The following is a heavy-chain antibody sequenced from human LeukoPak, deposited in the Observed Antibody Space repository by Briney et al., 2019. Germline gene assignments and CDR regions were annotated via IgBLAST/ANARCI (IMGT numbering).Heavy chain of an antibody. CDR3: ARDRGELLGWFDP. CDR1: GYTFTCYY. D-gene: IGHD1-26*01. J-gene: IGHJ5*02. V-gene: IGHV1-2*02. CDR2: INPNSGGT. Sequence: GASVKVSCKASGYTFTCYYMHWVRQAPGQGLEWMGWINPNSGGTNYAQKFQGRVTMTRDTSISTAYMELSRLRSDDTAVYYCARDRGELLGWFDPWGQGTLVTVSS.